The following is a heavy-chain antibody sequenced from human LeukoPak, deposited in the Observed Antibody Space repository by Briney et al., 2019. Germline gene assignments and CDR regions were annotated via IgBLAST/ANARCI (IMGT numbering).Heavy chain of an antibody. V-gene: IGHV4-34*01. J-gene: IGHJ4*02. CDR3: AITYYDSSGYYFDY. D-gene: IGHD3-22*01. Sequence: PSETLSLTCAVYGGSFSGYYWSWIRQPPGKGLEWIGEINHSGSTDYNPSLKSRVTISVDTSKNQFSLKLSSVTAADTAVYYCAITYYDSSGYYFDYWGQGTLVTVSS. CDR2: INHSGST. CDR1: GGSFSGYY.